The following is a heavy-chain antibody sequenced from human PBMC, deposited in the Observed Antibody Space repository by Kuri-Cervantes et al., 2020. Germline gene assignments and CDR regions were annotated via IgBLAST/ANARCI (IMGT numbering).Heavy chain of an antibody. V-gene: IGHV3-11*01. Sequence: GESLKISCAASGFTFSDYYMNWIRQAPGKGLEWVSYISGSDNTISYADSVKGRFTISRDNAKNSLYLQMNSLRAEDTALYYCVKEGEKLYDILSGYPSDVFDIWGQGTRVTVSS. CDR3: VKEGEKLYDILSGYPSDVFDI. CDR2: ISGSDNTI. J-gene: IGHJ3*02. CDR1: GFTFSDYY. D-gene: IGHD3-9*01.